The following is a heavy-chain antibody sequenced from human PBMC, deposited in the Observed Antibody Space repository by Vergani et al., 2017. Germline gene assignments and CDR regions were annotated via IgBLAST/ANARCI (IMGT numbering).Heavy chain of an antibody. D-gene: IGHD2-2*01. CDR3: ASCSSTSCYHSAFDI. CDR1: GFTFSSYR. Sequence: QVQLVESGGGVVQPGRSLRLSCAASGFTFSSYRMHWVRQAPGKGLEWVAVIWYDGSNKYYADSVKGRFTISRDNSKNTLYLQMNSLRAEDTAVYYCASCSSTSCYHSAFDIWGQGTMVTVSS. CDR2: IWYDGSNK. V-gene: IGHV3-33*01. J-gene: IGHJ3*02.